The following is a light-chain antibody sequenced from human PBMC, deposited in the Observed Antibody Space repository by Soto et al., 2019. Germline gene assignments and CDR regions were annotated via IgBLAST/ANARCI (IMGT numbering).Light chain of an antibody. J-gene: IGLJ7*01. Sequence: QSVLTQPPSASGTPGQRVIIPCSETTSNAGSIYVFWYQQLPGMAPKVLIHANNQRPSGVPDRFSGSKSGTSASLTISGLRAEDEADYYCAVWDDTTSGWVFGGGTQLTVL. CDR2: ANN. CDR1: TSNAGSIY. CDR3: AVWDDTTSGWV. V-gene: IGLV1-47*01.